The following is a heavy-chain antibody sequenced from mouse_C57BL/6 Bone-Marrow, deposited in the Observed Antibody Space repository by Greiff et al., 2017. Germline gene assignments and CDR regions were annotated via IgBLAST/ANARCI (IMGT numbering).Heavy chain of an antibody. V-gene: IGHV1-81*01. CDR3: ARPHCYGSSYWYFDV. Sequence: VQLQQSGAELARPGASVKLSCKASGYTFTSYGISWVKQRTGQGLEWIGEIYPRSGNTYYNEKFKGKATLTADKSSSTAYMELRSLTSEDSAVYFCARPHCYGSSYWYFDVWGTGTTVTGSS. J-gene: IGHJ1*03. D-gene: IGHD1-1*01. CDR1: GYTFTSYG. CDR2: IYPRSGNT.